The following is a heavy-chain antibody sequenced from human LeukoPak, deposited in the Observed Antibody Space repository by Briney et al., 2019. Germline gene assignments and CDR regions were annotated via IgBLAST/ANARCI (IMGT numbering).Heavy chain of an antibody. Sequence: PGGSLRLSCAASGFTFDDYAMHWVRQAPGKGLEWVSLISGDGGSTYYADSVKGRFTISRDNSKNSLYLQMNSLRTEDTALYYCAWALYGYAWGRGNYYGMDVWGQGTTVTVSS. V-gene: IGHV3-43*02. CDR1: GFTFDDYA. CDR3: AWALYGYAWGRGNYYGMDV. D-gene: IGHD5-18*01. CDR2: ISGDGGST. J-gene: IGHJ6*02.